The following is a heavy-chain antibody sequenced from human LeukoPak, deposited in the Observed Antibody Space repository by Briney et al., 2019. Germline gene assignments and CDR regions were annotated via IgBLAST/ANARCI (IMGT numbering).Heavy chain of an antibody. V-gene: IGHV3-48*02. Sequence: LGGSLRLSCAASGFTFSSYSLNWVGQAPGKGLEWVSYISSSSTTIYHAASVKGRFTISRENAKNLLYLQMNSLRDEDTAMYYCATYAVAGTEYWGQGTLLTVSS. CDR3: ATYAVAGTEY. J-gene: IGHJ4*02. CDR2: ISSSSTTI. D-gene: IGHD6-19*01. CDR1: GFTFSSYS.